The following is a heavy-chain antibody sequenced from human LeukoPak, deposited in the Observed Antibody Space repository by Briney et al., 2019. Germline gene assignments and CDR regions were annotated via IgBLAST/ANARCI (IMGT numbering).Heavy chain of an antibody. V-gene: IGHV1-2*02. D-gene: IGHD6-19*01. CDR3: ARRSKVAVAGYYHYMDV. CDR1: GYTFTGYY. J-gene: IGHJ6*03. Sequence: ASVKVSCKASGYTFTGYYMHWVRQAPGQGLEWMGWINPNSGGTNYAQKFQGRVTMTRDTSISTAYMELSRLRSDDTAVYYCARRSKVAVAGYYHYMDVWGKGTTVTVSS. CDR2: INPNSGGT.